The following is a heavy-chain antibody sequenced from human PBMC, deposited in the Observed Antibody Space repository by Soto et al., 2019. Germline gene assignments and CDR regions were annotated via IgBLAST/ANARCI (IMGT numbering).Heavy chain of an antibody. J-gene: IGHJ5*02. CDR3: GGERLITMVRGVIGSWFDP. D-gene: IGHD3-10*01. CDR1: GFTFSSYS. CDR2: ISSSSSTI. V-gene: IGHV3-48*01. Sequence: EVQLVESGGGLVQPGGSLRLSCAASGFTFSSYSMNWVRQAPGKGLEWVSYISSSSSTIYYADSVKGRFTISRDNAKKSLYLQMKRLGGGGTGVFFWGGERLITMVRGVIGSWFDPWGQGTLVTVSS.